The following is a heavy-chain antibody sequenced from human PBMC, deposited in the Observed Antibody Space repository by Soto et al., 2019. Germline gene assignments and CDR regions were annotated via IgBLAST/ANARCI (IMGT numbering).Heavy chain of an antibody. J-gene: IGHJ5*02. D-gene: IGHD4-4*01. CDR3: ARHRTSYSSSWYGP. V-gene: IGHV5-10-1*01. Sequence: GESLKISRQASGYTFTDYWISWVRQMPGKGLEWVGNIDPSDSYTNYSPSFQGHVSISVDTSINTAFLQWPSLRVSDAAMYYCARHRTSYSSSWYGPWGQGTLVTVSS. CDR1: GYTFTDYW. CDR2: IDPSDSYT.